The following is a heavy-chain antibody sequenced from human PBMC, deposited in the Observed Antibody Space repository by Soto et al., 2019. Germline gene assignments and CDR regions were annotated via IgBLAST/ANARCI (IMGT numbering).Heavy chain of an antibody. D-gene: IGHD3-3*01. V-gene: IGHV3-48*01. CDR3: VRTVWTGYLTSVC. Sequence: EVQLVESGGGLVQPGGSLRLSCAASGFTFSTSSMNWVRQAPGKGLEWVSYITSSGSSTSYADSVKGRFTISRDNAKDSLYLQMNSLRAEDTAVYYCVRTVWTGYLTSVCWGQGALVTVSS. J-gene: IGHJ4*02. CDR2: ITSSGSST. CDR1: GFTFSTSS.